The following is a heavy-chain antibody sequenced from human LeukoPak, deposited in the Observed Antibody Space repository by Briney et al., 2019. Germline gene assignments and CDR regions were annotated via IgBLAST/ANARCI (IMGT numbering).Heavy chain of an antibody. CDR1: GYTFTGYY. D-gene: IGHD7-27*01. J-gene: IGHJ6*02. Sequence: GASVKVSCKASGYTFTGYYMHWVRQAPGQGLEWMGRINPNSGGTNYAQKFQGRVTMTRDTSIGTAYMELSRLRSDDTAVYYCARVPGDGYYYYGMDVWGQGTTVTVSS. V-gene: IGHV1-2*06. CDR3: ARVPGDGYYYYGMDV. CDR2: INPNSGGT.